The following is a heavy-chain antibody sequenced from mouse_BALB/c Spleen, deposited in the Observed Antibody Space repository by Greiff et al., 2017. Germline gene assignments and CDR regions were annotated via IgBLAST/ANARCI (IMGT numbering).Heavy chain of an antibody. CDR2: INPSTGYT. CDR3: ASYDYDAY. Sequence: QVQLKESGAELAKPGASVKMSCKASGYTFTSYWMHWVKQRPGQGLEWIGYINPSTGYTEYNQKFKDKATLTADKSSSTAYMQLSSLTSEDSAVYYCASYDYDAYWGQGTTLTVSS. J-gene: IGHJ2*01. CDR1: GYTFTSYW. V-gene: IGHV1-7*01. D-gene: IGHD2-4*01.